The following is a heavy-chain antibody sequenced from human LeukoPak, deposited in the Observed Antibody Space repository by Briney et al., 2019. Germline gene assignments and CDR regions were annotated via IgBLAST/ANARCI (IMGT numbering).Heavy chain of an antibody. D-gene: IGHD3-10*01. J-gene: IGHJ3*02. CDR2: IYYSGST. CDR3: ASITMVRGVTGALAFDI. CDR1: GGSISSGGYY. Sequence: SQTLSLTCTVSGGSISSGGYYGSWIRQHPGKGLEWIGYIYYSGSTYYNPSLKSRVTISVDTSKNQFSLKLSSVTAADTAVYYCASITMVRGVTGALAFDIWGQGTMVTVSS. V-gene: IGHV4-31*03.